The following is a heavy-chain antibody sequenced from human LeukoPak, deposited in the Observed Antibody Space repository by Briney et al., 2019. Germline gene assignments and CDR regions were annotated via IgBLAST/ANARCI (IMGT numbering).Heavy chain of an antibody. D-gene: IGHD3-22*01. V-gene: IGHV3-21*01. CDR3: ARDDCSSGGCYANFDY. Sequence: GGSLRLSCSASGFTFSSYAMNWVRQAPGKGLEWVSSISSSSNYIYYADSVKARFTISRDNAKNSMYLQMNSLRAEDTAVYYCARDDCSSGGCYANFDYWGQGTLVTVSS. CDR1: GFTFSSYA. CDR2: ISSSSNYI. J-gene: IGHJ4*02.